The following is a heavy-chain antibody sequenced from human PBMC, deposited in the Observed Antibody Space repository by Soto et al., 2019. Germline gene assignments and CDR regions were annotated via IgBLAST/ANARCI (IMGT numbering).Heavy chain of an antibody. Sequence: SETLSVTCTVSGGSIGSYYWSWIRQPAGKGLEWIGRIYTSGSTNYNPSLQSRVTMSVDTSKNQFSLKLSSGTAADTAVYYCARERVPVARHHTWFDPGGQGTLVTVSS. J-gene: IGHJ5*02. D-gene: IGHD2-2*01. V-gene: IGHV4-4*07. CDR1: GGSIGSYY. CDR3: ARERVPVARHHTWFDP. CDR2: IYTSGST.